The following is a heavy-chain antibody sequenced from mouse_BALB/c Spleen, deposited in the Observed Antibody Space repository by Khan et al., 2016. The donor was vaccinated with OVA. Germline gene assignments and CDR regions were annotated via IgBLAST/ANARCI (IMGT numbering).Heavy chain of an antibody. J-gene: IGHJ2*01. CDR3: VRLHYYGSNYYFDY. V-gene: IGHV5-12-1*01. D-gene: IGHD1-1*01. CDR2: ISSGGGTT. Sequence: EVELVESGGGLVKPGGSLKLSCTVSGFAFSNYDMSWVRQTPEKRLDWVAYISSGGGTTYYPDTVKGRFTVSRDNAKNTLYLQMSSLKSEDSAMYYCVRLHYYGSNYYFDYWGQGTTLTVSS. CDR1: GFAFSNYD.